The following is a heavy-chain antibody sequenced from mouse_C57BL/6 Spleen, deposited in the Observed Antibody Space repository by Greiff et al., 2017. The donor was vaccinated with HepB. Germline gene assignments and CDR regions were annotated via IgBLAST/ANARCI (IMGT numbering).Heavy chain of an antibody. J-gene: IGHJ1*03. V-gene: IGHV14-2*01. CDR2: IDPEDGET. Sequence: EVQLQQSGAELVKPGASVKLSCTASGFNIKDYYMHWVKQRTEQGLEWIGRIDPEDGETKYDPKFQGTATITADTSSNTAYLQLSSLTSEDTAVYYCARGGISEYFDVWGTGTTVTVSS. D-gene: IGHD3-1*01. CDR1: GFNIKDYY. CDR3: ARGGISEYFDV.